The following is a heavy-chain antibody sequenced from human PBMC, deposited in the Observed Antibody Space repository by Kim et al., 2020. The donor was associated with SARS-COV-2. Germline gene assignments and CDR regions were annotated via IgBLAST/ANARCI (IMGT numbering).Heavy chain of an antibody. CDR1: GGSISSGGYY. CDR2: IYYSGST. D-gene: IGHD4-17*01. V-gene: IGHV4-31*03. Sequence: SETLSLTCTVSGGSISSGGYYWSWIRQHPGKGLEWIGYIYYSGSTYYNPSLKSRVTISVDTSKNQFSLKLSSVTAADTAVYYCARVPPRGYGDYEGGAFDIWGQGTMVTVSS. J-gene: IGHJ3*02. CDR3: ARVPPRGYGDYEGGAFDI.